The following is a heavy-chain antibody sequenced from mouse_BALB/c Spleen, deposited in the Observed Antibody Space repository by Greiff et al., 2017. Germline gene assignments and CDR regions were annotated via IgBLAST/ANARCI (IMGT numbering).Heavy chain of an antibody. D-gene: IGHD2-3*01. J-gene: IGHJ1*01. CDR1: GFTFSSYG. CDR3: ARDGLLRYWYFDV. Sequence: EVKLMESGGGLVQPGGSLKLSCAASGFTFSSYGMSWVRQTPDKRLELVATINSNGGSTYYPDSVKGRFTISRDNAKNTLYLQMSSLKSEDTAMYYWARDGLLRYWYFDVWGAGTTVTVSS. CDR2: INSNGGST. V-gene: IGHV5-6-3*01.